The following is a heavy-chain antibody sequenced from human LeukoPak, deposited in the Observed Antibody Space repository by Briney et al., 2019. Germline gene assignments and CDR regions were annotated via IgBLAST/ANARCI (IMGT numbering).Heavy chain of an antibody. CDR2: ISGSGGST. CDR1: GFTFSSYG. CDR3: AKSNYGDFGWFDP. V-gene: IGHV3-23*01. J-gene: IGHJ5*02. Sequence: GGTLRLSCAASGFTFSSYGMSWVRQAPGKGLEWVSAISGSGGSTYYADSVKGRFTISRDNSKNTLYLQMNSLRAEDTAVYFCAKSNYGDFGWFDPWGQGTLVIVSS. D-gene: IGHD4-17*01.